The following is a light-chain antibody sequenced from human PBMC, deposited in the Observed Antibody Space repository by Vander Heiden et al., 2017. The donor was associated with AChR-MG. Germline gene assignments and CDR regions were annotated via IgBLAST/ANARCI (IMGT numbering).Light chain of an antibody. CDR1: GFIFGANLD. CDR2: GNI. J-gene: IGLJ3*02. Sequence: QFVLTHAPSVSGALGQRVTMSCTWGGFIFGANLDVHWDQQLPGAATRLLIFGNINRPSGVPDRFSASKSGTSASLAITGLQTEEEADYYCQSYDNGLSVWVFGGGTKLTVL. V-gene: IGLV1-40*01. CDR3: QSYDNGLSVWV.